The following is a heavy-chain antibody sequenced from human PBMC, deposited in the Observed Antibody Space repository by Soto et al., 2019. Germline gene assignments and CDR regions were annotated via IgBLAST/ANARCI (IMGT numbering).Heavy chain of an antibody. CDR1: GGSISSSSYY. CDR2: IYYSGST. Sequence: SETLSLTCAVSGGSISSSSYYWGWIRQPPGKGLEWIGSIYYSGSTYYNPSLKSRVTISVDTSKNQFSLKLTSGAAADTAIYIFASLQPPFPHYWGQGILVTVSS. D-gene: IGHD3-3*02. CDR3: ASLQPPFPHY. J-gene: IGHJ4*02. V-gene: IGHV4-39*01.